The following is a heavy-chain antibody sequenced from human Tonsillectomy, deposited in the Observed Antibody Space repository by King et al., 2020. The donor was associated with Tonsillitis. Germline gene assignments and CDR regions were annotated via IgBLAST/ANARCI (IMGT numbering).Heavy chain of an antibody. D-gene: IGHD2-8*01. V-gene: IGHV3-33*05. CDR2: ISFDGDNK. J-gene: IGHJ3*02. Sequence: VQLVESGGGVVQPGRSLRLSCAASGFTFSTYGMHWVRQAPVKGLEWVALISFDGDNKYYADSVKGRFTISRDNSKNTLDLQMNSLRDEDTAVYYCARELKAWVHDAFDIWGQGTMVTVAS. CDR3: ARELKAWVHDAFDI. CDR1: GFTFSTYG.